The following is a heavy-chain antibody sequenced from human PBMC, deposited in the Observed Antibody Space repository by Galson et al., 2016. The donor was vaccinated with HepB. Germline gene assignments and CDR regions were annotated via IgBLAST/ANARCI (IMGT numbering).Heavy chain of an antibody. CDR2: MWFDGRVR. CDR1: GFSFSNYG. D-gene: IGHD1-26*01. V-gene: IGHV3-33*08. CDR3: ARAPLPFAEQSHFDY. Sequence: SLRLSCAASGFSFSNYGIHWVRQAPGKGLEWVALMWFDGRVRSYADSVNGRFTISRDNSNNTLYLQMNNLRAEDTAVYFCARAPLPFAEQSHFDYWGQGTLVTVSS. J-gene: IGHJ4*02.